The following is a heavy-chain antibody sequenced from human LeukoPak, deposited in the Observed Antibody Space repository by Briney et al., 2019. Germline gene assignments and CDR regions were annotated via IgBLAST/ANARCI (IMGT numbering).Heavy chain of an antibody. V-gene: IGHV4-39*01. CDR3: ARHGRGYYDILTGYLDY. CDR1: GGSISSSSYY. D-gene: IGHD3-9*01. J-gene: IGHJ4*02. CDR2: IYYSGST. Sequence: KPSETLSLTCTVSGGSISSSSYYWGWIRQPPGKGLEWCGSIYYSGSTYYNPSLKSRVTISVDTSKNQFSLKLSSVTAADTAVYYCARHGRGYYDILTGYLDYWGQGTLVTVSS.